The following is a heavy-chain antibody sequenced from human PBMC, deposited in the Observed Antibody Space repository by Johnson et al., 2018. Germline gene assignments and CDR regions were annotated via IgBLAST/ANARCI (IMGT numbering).Heavy chain of an antibody. D-gene: IGHD2-2*01. Sequence: VQLLESGGGLVQPGGSLRLSCAASGFTFSSYAMSWVRQAPGKGLEWVSACSGSGGSPYYADSVKGRFTIPRDNSKNTLYLQMNSLRAEDTAVYYWAKESTARRGTYYYYGMDVWGQGTTVTVSS. V-gene: IGHV3-23*01. CDR1: GFTFSSYA. CDR2: CSGSGGSP. J-gene: IGHJ6*02. CDR3: AKESTARRGTYYYYGMDV.